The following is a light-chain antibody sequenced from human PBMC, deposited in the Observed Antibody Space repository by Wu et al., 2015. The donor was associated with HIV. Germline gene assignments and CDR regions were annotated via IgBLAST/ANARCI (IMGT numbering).Light chain of an antibody. V-gene: IGKV1-39*01. CDR3: QQSYNTPLYS. CDR1: QNIGSY. J-gene: IGKJ2*03. CDR2: AAS. Sequence: IQLTQSPSSLSASVGDRVTITCRASQNIGSYLSWYQQKSGKAPKLLIYAASNLESGVPSRFRGSQSGTDFTLTISSLQPDDFATYYCQQSYNTPLYSFGQGTKLEIK.